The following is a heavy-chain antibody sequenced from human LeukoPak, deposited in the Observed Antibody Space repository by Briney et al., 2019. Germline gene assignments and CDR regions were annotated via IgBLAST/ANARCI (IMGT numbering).Heavy chain of an antibody. D-gene: IGHD3-10*01. V-gene: IGHV3-7*01. CDR3: ARRGGTIDY. Sequence: GGSLRLSCAASGFTFSSYWMSWVRQAPGKGLEWVANIKQDGSEKYYVNSVKGLFTISRDNAKNALDLQMHSLRAEDTAVYYCARRGGTIDYWGQGTLVTVSS. J-gene: IGHJ4*02. CDR2: IKQDGSEK. CDR1: GFTFSSYW.